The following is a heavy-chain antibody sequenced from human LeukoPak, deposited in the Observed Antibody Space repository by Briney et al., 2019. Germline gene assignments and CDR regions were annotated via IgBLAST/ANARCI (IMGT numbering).Heavy chain of an antibody. D-gene: IGHD2/OR15-2a*01. CDR3: AAGKYLGDY. V-gene: IGHV3-33*01. J-gene: IGHJ4*02. Sequence: GGSLRLSCAASGITFSSYGMQWVRQAPGKGLEWVALIWDDGNNKFYADSVKGRSTISRDNSKNTLYLQMNSLRAEDTAVYYCAAGKYLGDYWGQGTPVTVSS. CDR2: IWDDGNNK. CDR1: GITFSSYG.